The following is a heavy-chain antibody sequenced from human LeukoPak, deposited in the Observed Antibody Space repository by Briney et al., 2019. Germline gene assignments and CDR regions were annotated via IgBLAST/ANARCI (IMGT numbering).Heavy chain of an antibody. Sequence: GGSLRLSCAASGFTFSSYGMSWVRQAPGKGLEWVSAFSGGGGKAYYADSVKGRFTISRDNSKNTLYLQMNSLRAEDTAVYYRAKRGYYDSSGYYAPFDYWGQGTLVTVSS. D-gene: IGHD3-22*01. J-gene: IGHJ4*02. CDR1: GFTFSSYG. CDR2: FSGGGGKA. V-gene: IGHV3-23*01. CDR3: AKRGYYDSSGYYAPFDY.